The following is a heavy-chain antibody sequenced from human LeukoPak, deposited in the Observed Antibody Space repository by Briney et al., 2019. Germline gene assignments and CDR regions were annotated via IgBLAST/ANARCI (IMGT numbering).Heavy chain of an antibody. Sequence: GRSLRLSCAASGFTFSGYGMHWVRQAPGKGLEWVAVISHDGSNKYYADSVKGRFTISRDNSKNTLYPQMNSLRAEDTAVYYCMGYNWFDPWGQGTLVTVSS. CDR3: MGYNWFDP. D-gene: IGHD3-16*01. V-gene: IGHV3-30*03. J-gene: IGHJ5*02. CDR1: GFTFSGYG. CDR2: ISHDGSNK.